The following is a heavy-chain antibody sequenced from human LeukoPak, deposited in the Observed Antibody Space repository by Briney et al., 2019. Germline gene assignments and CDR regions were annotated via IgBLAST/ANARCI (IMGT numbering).Heavy chain of an antibody. J-gene: IGHJ4*02. V-gene: IGHV4-59*01. D-gene: IGHD3-22*01. Sequence: SETLSLICTVSGGSISSYYWSWIRQPTGKGLEWIGYIYYSGSTNYNPSLKSRVTISVDTSKNQFSLKLSSVTAADTAVYYCARDLYYYDSSGYYYRYFDYWGQGTLVTVSS. CDR2: IYYSGST. CDR3: ARDLYYYDSSGYYYRYFDY. CDR1: GGSISSYY.